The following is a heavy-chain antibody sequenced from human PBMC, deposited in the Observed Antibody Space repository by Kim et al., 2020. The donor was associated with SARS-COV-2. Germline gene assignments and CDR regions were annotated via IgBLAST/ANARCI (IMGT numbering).Heavy chain of an antibody. Sequence: RFTISRDNSKNTLYLQMNSLRAEDTAVYYCAREGYYYDSSGYYSAYFFDYWGQGTLVTVSS. D-gene: IGHD3-22*01. CDR3: AREGYYYDSSGYYSAYFFDY. V-gene: IGHV3-30*01. J-gene: IGHJ4*02.